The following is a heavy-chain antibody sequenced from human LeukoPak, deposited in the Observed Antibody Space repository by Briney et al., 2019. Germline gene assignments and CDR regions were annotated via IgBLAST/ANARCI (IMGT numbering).Heavy chain of an antibody. Sequence: GGSLRLSCAASGFIFDDYAMHWVRQAPGKGLEWVSGISWNSGNIGYADSVKGRFTISRDNAKNSLYLQMNSLRAEDTALYYCAKDLRYESSGYYNHWGQGTLVTVSS. CDR2: ISWNSGNI. V-gene: IGHV3-9*01. D-gene: IGHD3-22*01. CDR1: GFIFDDYA. J-gene: IGHJ5*02. CDR3: AKDLRYESSGYYNH.